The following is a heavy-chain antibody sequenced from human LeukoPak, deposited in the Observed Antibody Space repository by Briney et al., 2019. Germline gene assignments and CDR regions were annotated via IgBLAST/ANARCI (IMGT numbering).Heavy chain of an antibody. D-gene: IGHD5-18*01. J-gene: IGHJ6*03. V-gene: IGHV3-74*01. CDR1: GLTFSSYW. CDR2: MSTDGYYT. Sequence: GGSLRLSCAASGLTFSSYWMHWVRQAPGKGLVWVSRMSTDGYYTTYADSVKGRFTISRDNAKDTLYLQMNSLRAEDTAVYYCAKDVETYSYVDRADMDVWGKGTTVTISS. CDR3: AKDVETYSYVDRADMDV.